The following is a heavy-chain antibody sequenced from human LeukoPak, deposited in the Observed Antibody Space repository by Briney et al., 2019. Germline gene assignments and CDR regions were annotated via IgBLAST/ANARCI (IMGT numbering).Heavy chain of an antibody. Sequence: PSGTLSLTCTVSGGSISSYYWSWIRQPPGKGLEWIGYIYYSGSTNYNPSLKSRVTISVDTSKNQFSLKLSSVTAADTAVYYCARGLQATVTRGFDYWGQGTLVTVSS. CDR1: GGSISSYY. CDR2: IYYSGST. V-gene: IGHV4-59*01. J-gene: IGHJ4*02. CDR3: ARGLQATVTRGFDY. D-gene: IGHD4-11*01.